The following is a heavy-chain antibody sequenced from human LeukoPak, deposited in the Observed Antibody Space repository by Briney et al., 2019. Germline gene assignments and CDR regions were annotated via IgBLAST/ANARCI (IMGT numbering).Heavy chain of an antibody. J-gene: IGHJ4*02. CDR3: AKDLNSGLYPKTLDS. V-gene: IGHV3-30*18. CDR2: ISSDGSDK. D-gene: IGHD6-19*01. Sequence: GGSLRLSCAASGCTFSSYGMHWVRQAPGKGLEWVAVISSDGSDKDSADSVKGRFTISRNNSKNTLYLQMNGLRADDTAVFYCAKDLNSGLYPKTLDSWGQGTLVTVSS. CDR1: GCTFSSYG.